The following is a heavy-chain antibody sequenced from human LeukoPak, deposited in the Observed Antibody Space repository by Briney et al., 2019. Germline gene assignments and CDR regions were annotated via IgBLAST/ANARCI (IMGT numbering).Heavy chain of an antibody. V-gene: IGHV4-30-2*01. Sequence: SETLSLTCTVSGGSISSGGYYWSWIRQPPGKGLEWIGYIYHSGSTYYNPSLKSRVTISVDRSKIQFSLKLSSVTAADTAVYYCASSYDLGGRFYYCGQGTLVTVSS. D-gene: IGHD3-10*01. CDR3: ASSYDLGGRFYY. CDR1: GGSISSGGYY. CDR2: IYHSGST. J-gene: IGHJ4*02.